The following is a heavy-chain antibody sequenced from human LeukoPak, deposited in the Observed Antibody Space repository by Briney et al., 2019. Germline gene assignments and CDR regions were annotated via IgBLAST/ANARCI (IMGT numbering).Heavy chain of an antibody. CDR3: AAPSYYMDV. CDR2: IKQDGSEK. V-gene: IGHV3-7*01. CDR1: GLTFSSYW. J-gene: IGHJ6*03. Sequence: PGGSLRLFCAASGLTFSSYWMSWVRQAPGKGLEWVANIKQDGSEKYYVDSVKGRFTISRDNAKNSLYLQMNSLRAEDTAVYYCAAPSYYMDVWGKGTTVTVSS.